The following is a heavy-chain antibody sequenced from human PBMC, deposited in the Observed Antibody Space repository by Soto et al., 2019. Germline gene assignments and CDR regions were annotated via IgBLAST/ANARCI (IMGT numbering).Heavy chain of an antibody. J-gene: IGHJ5*02. CDR2: VSPDDSTT. V-gene: IGHV5-51*01. D-gene: IGHD2-2*01. CDR1: GYSFANYW. Sequence: GESLKISCEGSGYSFANYWIGWVRQMPGKGLEWMGIVSPDDSTTTYSQSFQGQVIISADKSVRSAYMQWSSLKDSDTATYYCVRRFCSGTSCRFNWFDPWGQGTLVTVSS. CDR3: VRRFCSGTSCRFNWFDP.